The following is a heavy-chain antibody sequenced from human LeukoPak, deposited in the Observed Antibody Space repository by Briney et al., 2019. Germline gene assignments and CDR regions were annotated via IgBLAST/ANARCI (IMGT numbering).Heavy chain of an antibody. V-gene: IGHV3-7*01. CDR2: IKQDGSEK. J-gene: IGHJ3*02. Sequence: GGSLRLSCAASGFTFSSYWMSWVRQAPGKGLEWVANIKQDGSEKYYVDSVKGRFTISRDNTKNSLYLQMNSLRAEDTAVYYCARGGPRGEADAFDIWGQGTMVTVSS. CDR1: GFTFSSYW. CDR3: ARGGPRGEADAFDI.